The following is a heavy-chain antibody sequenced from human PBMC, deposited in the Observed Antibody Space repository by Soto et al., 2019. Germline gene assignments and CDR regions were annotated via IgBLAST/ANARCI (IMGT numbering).Heavy chain of an antibody. V-gene: IGHV1-69*02. J-gene: IGHJ6*03. CDR3: ATLTGDRGYSGYDLGPGRWSQVPYYMDV. CDR1: GGTFSSYT. D-gene: IGHD5-12*01. CDR2: IIPILGIA. Sequence: ASVKVSCKASGGTFSSYTISWVRQAPGQGLEWMGRIIPILGIANYAQKFQGRVTITADKSTSTAYMELSSLRSEDTAVYYCATLTGDRGYSGYDLGPGRWSQVPYYMDVWGKGTTVTVSS.